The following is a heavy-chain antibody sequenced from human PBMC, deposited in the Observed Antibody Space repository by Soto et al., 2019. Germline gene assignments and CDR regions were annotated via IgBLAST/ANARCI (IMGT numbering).Heavy chain of an antibody. Sequence: GESLKISCKGSGYSFTSYWISWVRQMPGKGLEWMGRIDPSDSYTNYSPSFQGHVTISADKSISTAYLQWSSLKASDTAMYYCARPRSGSYSESHFDYWGQGTLVTVSS. CDR1: GYSFTSYW. V-gene: IGHV5-10-1*01. J-gene: IGHJ4*02. CDR2: IDPSDSYT. D-gene: IGHD1-26*01. CDR3: ARPRSGSYSESHFDY.